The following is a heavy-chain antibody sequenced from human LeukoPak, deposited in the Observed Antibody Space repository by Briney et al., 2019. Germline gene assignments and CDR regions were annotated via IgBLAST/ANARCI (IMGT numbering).Heavy chain of an antibody. CDR1: GFTFSTYG. J-gene: IGHJ3*02. CDR2: ISGSGGST. Sequence: GGSLRLSCVASGFTFSTYGMSWVRQAPGKGLEWVSAISGSGGSTYYADSVKGRFTISRDNAKNSLYLQMNSPRAEDTALYYCAKDYSSSWRDAFDIWGQGTMVTVSS. V-gene: IGHV3-23*01. CDR3: AKDYSSSWRDAFDI. D-gene: IGHD6-13*01.